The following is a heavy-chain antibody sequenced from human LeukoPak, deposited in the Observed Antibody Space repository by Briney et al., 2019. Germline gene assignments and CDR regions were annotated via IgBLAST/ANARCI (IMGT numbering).Heavy chain of an antibody. J-gene: IGHJ5*01. V-gene: IGHV1-69*13. Sequence: SVKVSCKASGDTFNNYAVNWVRPAPGQGLEWMGAFIPLFGTANYAHNFQGRVTITADGSTSTAYMELTSLKSEDTAVYYCTRGPVGTTHDSWGQGTLVTVSS. D-gene: IGHD1-7*01. CDR3: TRGPVGTTHDS. CDR2: FIPLFGTA. CDR1: GDTFNNYA.